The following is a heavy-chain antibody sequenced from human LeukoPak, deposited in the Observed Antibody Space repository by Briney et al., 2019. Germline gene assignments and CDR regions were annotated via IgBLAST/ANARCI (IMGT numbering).Heavy chain of an antibody. CDR1: GFTFSNFW. CDR3: ARDPYYYDSSGYNDY. J-gene: IGHJ4*02. D-gene: IGHD3-22*01. V-gene: IGHV3-53*01. CDR2: IYSGGST. Sequence: PGGSLRLSCTASGFTFSNFWMGWVRQAPGKGLEWVSVIYSGGSTYYADSVKGRFTISRDNSKNTLYLQMNSLRAEDTAVYYCARDPYYYDSSGYNDYWGQGTLVTVSS.